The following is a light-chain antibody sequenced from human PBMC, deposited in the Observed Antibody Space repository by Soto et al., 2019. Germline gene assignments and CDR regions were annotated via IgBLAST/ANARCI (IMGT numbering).Light chain of an antibody. CDR2: GAS. CDR3: QQYNDWPPYT. CDR1: QSVTTN. J-gene: IGKJ2*01. V-gene: IGKV3-15*01. Sequence: ETVVTQSPATLPVSPGERATLSCRASQSVTTNLAWYQQKSGQAPRLLIYGASTRATGVPARFSGSGSGTEFTLTISSLQSEDFAVYYCQQYNDWPPYTFGQGTKLEIK.